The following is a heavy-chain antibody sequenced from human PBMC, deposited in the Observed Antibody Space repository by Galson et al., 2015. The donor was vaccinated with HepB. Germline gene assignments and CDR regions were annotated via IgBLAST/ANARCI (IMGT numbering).Heavy chain of an antibody. J-gene: IGHJ4*02. CDR1: GFTFSSYS. Sequence: SLRLSCAASGFTFSSYSMNWVRQAPGKGLEWVSSISSSSSYIYYADSVKGRFTISRDNAKNSLYLQMNSLRAEDTAVYYCASHPRPGYSSGWYEPDYWGQGTLVTVSS. D-gene: IGHD6-19*01. CDR2: ISSSSSYI. V-gene: IGHV3-21*01. CDR3: ASHPRPGYSSGWYEPDY.